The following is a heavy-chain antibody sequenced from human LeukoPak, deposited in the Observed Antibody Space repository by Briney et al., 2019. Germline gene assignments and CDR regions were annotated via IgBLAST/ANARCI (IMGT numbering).Heavy chain of an antibody. CDR3: ARTDSSNWYGVPVY. J-gene: IGHJ4*02. CDR2: INHSGST. D-gene: IGHD6-13*01. V-gene: IGHV4-34*01. Sequence: SVTLSLTCAVYGGSFSDFYGSWIRQLPGKGLEWIGEINHSGSTDYNPSLKSRVTISVGTSKNQFSLKLTSVTAADTAVYYCARTDSSNWYGVPVYWGQGTLVTVSS. CDR1: GGSFSDFY.